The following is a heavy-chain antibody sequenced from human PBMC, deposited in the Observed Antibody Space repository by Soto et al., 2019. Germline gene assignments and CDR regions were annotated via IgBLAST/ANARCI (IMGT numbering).Heavy chain of an antibody. J-gene: IGHJ4*02. Sequence: PGGSLRLSCAASEFTFRDFTMNWVRQAPGKGLEWVSSITGSSTYIYYADSVKGRFTISRDNAKNSLYLQMNSLRAEDTAVYYCASSLIYYNCVYWGQGTLVTVSS. CDR2: ITGSSTYI. D-gene: IGHD3-3*01. V-gene: IGHV3-21*01. CDR1: EFTFRDFT. CDR3: ASSLIYYNCVY.